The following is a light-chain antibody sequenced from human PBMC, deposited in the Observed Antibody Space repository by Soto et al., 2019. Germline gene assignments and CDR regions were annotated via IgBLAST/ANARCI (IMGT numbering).Light chain of an antibody. J-gene: IGKJ1*01. CDR2: GAS. Sequence: DIQMTQSPSPLSASVGDRVTITCRASQSISTYLNWYQQKPGRAPKLLIYGASSLQSGVPSRFSGSGSGTDFTLTIGSLQPEDFATYYCQQSYSTPWTFGQGTKVEIK. CDR3: QQSYSTPWT. CDR1: QSISTY. V-gene: IGKV1-39*01.